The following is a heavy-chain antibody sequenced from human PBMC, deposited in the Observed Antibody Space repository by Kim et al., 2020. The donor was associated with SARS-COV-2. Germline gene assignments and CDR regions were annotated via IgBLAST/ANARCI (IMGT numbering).Heavy chain of an antibody. CDR2: IYGGGST. CDR1: GFTVSSNY. V-gene: IGHV3-66*01. CDR3: ARAEDTSAFDY. J-gene: IGHJ4*02. D-gene: IGHD2-2*01. Sequence: GGSLRLSCAASGFTVSSNYMSWVRQAPGKGLEWVSVIYGGGSTYYADSVKGRITISRDNYKNTLYLLIISLRAEDTAVYYCARAEDTSAFDYWGQGTMVTVSS.